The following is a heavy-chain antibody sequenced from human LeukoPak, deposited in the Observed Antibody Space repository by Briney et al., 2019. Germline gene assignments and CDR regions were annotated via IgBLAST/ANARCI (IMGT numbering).Heavy chain of an antibody. CDR3: ARERRDGYNERNFDQ. CDR2: ISGSGGST. Sequence: AGGSLRLSCAAPGFTFSSYAMSWVRQAPGKGLEWVSAISGSGGSTYYADSVKGRFTISRDNAKNTLYLQMNSLRAEDTAVYYCARERRDGYNERNFDQWGQGTLVTVSS. D-gene: IGHD5-24*01. J-gene: IGHJ4*02. V-gene: IGHV3-23*01. CDR1: GFTFSSYA.